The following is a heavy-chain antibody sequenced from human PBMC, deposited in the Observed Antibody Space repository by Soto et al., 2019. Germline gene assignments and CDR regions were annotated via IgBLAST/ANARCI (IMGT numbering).Heavy chain of an antibody. CDR1: GFTFSSYA. V-gene: IGHV3-23*01. D-gene: IGHD3-22*01. Sequence: GGSLRLSCAASGFTFSSYAMSWVRPAPGKGLEWVSAISGSGGSTYYADSVKGRFTISRDNSKNTLYLQMNSLRAEDTAVYYCAKDSAYYDSSGYRPHFDYWGQGTLVTVSS. CDR2: ISGSGGST. J-gene: IGHJ4*02. CDR3: AKDSAYYDSSGYRPHFDY.